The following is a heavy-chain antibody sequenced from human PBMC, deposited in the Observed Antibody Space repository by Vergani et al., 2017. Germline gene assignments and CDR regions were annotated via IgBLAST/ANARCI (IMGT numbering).Heavy chain of an antibody. CDR1: GFTFSSYG. CDR2: ISYDGSNK. V-gene: IGHV3-30*19. J-gene: IGHJ1*01. Sequence: QVQLVESGGGVVQPGRSLRLSCAASGFTFSSYGMHWVRQAPGKGLQWVAVISYDGSNKYYADSVKGRFTISRDNSKNTLYLQMNSLRAEDTAVYYCARAPSSLLYRAGYFQHWGQGTLVTVSS. D-gene: IGHD2-2*02. CDR3: ARAPSSLLYRAGYFQH.